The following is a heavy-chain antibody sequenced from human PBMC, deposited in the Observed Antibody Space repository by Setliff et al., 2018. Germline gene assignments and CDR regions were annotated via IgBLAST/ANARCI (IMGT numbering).Heavy chain of an antibody. CDR2: IYYGGSA. J-gene: IGHJ3*02. V-gene: IGHV4-39*07. Sequence: SETLSLTCTVSGGSISSSNYYWGWIRQPPGKGLEWIGNIYYGGSANYNPSLKRRVTISVDTSKNQFSLKLSSVTAADTAVYYCARDPLTTNRRRAFDIWGQGTMVTVSS. D-gene: IGHD4-17*01. CDR3: ARDPLTTNRRRAFDI. CDR1: GGSISSSNYY.